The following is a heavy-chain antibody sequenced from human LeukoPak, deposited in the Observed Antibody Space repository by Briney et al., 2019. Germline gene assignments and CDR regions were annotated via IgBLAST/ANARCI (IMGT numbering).Heavy chain of an antibody. CDR3: ARHASVDGNWPRPLDY. J-gene: IGHJ4*02. CDR1: GGSISSSPYY. V-gene: IGHV4-39*01. D-gene: IGHD6-19*01. Sequence: SETLSLTCTVSGGSISSSPYYWGWIRRPPGKGLEWIGNIYYSGSTYYNPSLKTRVTISVDTSKNQFSLKLTSVTAADTAVYYCARHASVDGNWPRPLDYWGQGSLVTVSS. CDR2: IYYSGST.